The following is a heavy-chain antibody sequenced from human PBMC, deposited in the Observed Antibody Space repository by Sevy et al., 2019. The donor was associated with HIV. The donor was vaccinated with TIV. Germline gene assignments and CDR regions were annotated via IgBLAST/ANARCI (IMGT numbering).Heavy chain of an antibody. CDR3: ARDRGEILSSAFNY. CDR1: GFTFSEYG. Sequence: GGSLRLSCAASGFTFSEYGMHWVRQAPGKGLEWVAVISHDGRNNKNNADSVKGRFTISRDNSKNTPYLQMNSLRAEDTAIYYCARDRGEILSSAFNYWGQGTLVTVSS. CDR2: ISHDGRNNK. J-gene: IGHJ4*02. V-gene: IGHV3-30*04. D-gene: IGHD3-10*01.